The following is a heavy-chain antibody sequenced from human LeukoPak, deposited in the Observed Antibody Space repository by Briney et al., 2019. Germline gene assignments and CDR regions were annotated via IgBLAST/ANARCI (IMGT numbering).Heavy chain of an antibody. V-gene: IGHV6-1*01. CDR1: GDSVSSNSAA. J-gene: IGHJ6*02. Sequence: SQTLSLTCVISGDSVSSNSAAWNWIRQSPSRGLEWLGRTYYRSKWYNDYAVSVKSRITINPDTSKSQFSLQLNSVTPEDTAVYYCARGGQLEEAPLMDVWGQGTTVTVSS. D-gene: IGHD1-1*01. CDR3: ARGGQLEEAPLMDV. CDR2: TYYRSKWYN.